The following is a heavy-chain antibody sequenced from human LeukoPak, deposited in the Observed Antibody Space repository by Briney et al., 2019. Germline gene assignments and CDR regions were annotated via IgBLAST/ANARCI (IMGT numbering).Heavy chain of an antibody. J-gene: IGHJ3*02. CDR1: GGSISTGFYY. D-gene: IGHD3-10*01. Sequence: PSETLSLTCTVSGGSISTGFYYWSWIRQPAGKGLEWIGRTYTSGGTNYNPSLKSRVTISVDTSKNQFSLKLSSVTAADTAVYYCARITMVRGVIGAFDIWGQGTMVTVSS. V-gene: IGHV4-61*02. CDR2: TYTSGGT. CDR3: ARITMVRGVIGAFDI.